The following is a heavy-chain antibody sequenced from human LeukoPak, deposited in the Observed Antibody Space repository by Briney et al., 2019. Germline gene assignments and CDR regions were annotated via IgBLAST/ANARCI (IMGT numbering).Heavy chain of an antibody. D-gene: IGHD6-6*01. Sequence: GGSLRLSCAAAGFTFRNYGMNWVRQAPGKGLEWVSYISSTSSNIAYADSVKGRFTISRDNVRNILYLHINSLRVEDSSLYYCARGGAARPDYWGQGTLVIVSS. J-gene: IGHJ4*02. V-gene: IGHV3-48*04. CDR3: ARGGAARPDY. CDR1: GFTFRNYG. CDR2: ISSTSSNI.